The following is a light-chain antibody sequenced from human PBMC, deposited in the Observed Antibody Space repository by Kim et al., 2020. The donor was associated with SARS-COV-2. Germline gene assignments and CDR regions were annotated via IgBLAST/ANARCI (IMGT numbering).Light chain of an antibody. CDR1: QSVDRW. CDR3: QQYSTYSYS. J-gene: IGKJ2*03. V-gene: IGKV1-5*01. Sequence: SESIGDRVSITCRASQSVDRWLAWYQQRPVKAPKLLIYDATDLKSGVPSRFSGRGSGTEFTLTITSLQPDDFGTYYCQQYSTYSYSLGQGTKLEI. CDR2: DAT.